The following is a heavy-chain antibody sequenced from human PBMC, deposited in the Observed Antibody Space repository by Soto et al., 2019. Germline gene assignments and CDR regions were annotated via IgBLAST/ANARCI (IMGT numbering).Heavy chain of an antibody. J-gene: IGHJ5*02. CDR2: INHSGST. Sequence: SETLSLTCAVYGGSFSGYYWRWIRQPPGKGLEWIGEINHSGSTNYNPSLKSRVTISVDTSKNQFSLKLSSVTAADTAVYYCARSSSSWYVGWFDPWGQGTLVTVSS. CDR3: ARSSSSWYVGWFDP. V-gene: IGHV4-34*01. CDR1: GGSFSGYY. D-gene: IGHD6-13*01.